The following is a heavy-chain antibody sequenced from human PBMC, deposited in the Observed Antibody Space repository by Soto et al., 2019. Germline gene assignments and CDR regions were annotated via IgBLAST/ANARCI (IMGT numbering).Heavy chain of an antibody. D-gene: IGHD2-15*01. J-gene: IGHJ4*02. CDR1: GFSFSSYG. Sequence: QVQLVESGGGVVQPGRSLRLSCAASGFSFSSYGMHWVRQAPGKGLEWVAGIWYDGTNKYYADSVKGRFTISRDNSKNTLYLQMNSLRAEDTAMYYCARETGGNSFDYWGQGTLVTVSS. CDR2: IWYDGTNK. V-gene: IGHV3-33*01. CDR3: ARETGGNSFDY.